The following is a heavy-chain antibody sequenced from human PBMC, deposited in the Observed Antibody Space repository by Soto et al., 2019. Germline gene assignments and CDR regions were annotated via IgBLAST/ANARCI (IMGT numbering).Heavy chain of an antibody. D-gene: IGHD2-2*01. CDR3: ARAPGVVPAAMHD. CDR2: IYHSGST. J-gene: IGHJ4*02. Sequence: QLQLQESGSGLVKPSQTLSLTCAVSGGSISSGGYSWSWIRQPPGKGLEWIGYIYHSGSTYYNPSLKSRVPISVDRSKNQFSLKLSSVTAADTAVYYCARAPGVVPAAMHDLGQGTLVTVSS. CDR1: GGSISSGGYS. V-gene: IGHV4-30-2*01.